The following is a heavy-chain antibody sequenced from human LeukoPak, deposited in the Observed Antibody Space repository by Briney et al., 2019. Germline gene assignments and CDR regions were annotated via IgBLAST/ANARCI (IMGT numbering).Heavy chain of an antibody. V-gene: IGHV3-7*01. CDR1: GFTFSSYW. D-gene: IGHD4-23*01. CDR3: ARSSSTVAPDDAFDI. Sequence: GGSLRLSCAASGFTFSSYWMSWVRQAPGKGLEWVANIKQDGSEKYYVDSVKGRFTISRDNAKNSLYLQMNSLRAEDTAVYYCARSSSTVAPDDAFDIWGQGTMVTVSS. CDR2: IKQDGSEK. J-gene: IGHJ3*02.